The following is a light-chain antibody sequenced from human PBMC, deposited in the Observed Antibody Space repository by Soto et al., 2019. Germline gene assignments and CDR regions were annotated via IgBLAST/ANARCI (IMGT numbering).Light chain of an antibody. CDR3: SAWDDSQNGPV. CDR1: SSSIGINT. J-gene: IGLJ3*02. V-gene: IGLV1-44*01. CDR2: SNS. Sequence: QSVLTQPPSASGTPGQRVTISCSGSSSSIGINTVNWYQQLPGTAPKLLIYSNSQRPSGVPDRFSGSKSGTSASLAISGLQSEDEADYYCSAWDDSQNGPVFGGGTK.